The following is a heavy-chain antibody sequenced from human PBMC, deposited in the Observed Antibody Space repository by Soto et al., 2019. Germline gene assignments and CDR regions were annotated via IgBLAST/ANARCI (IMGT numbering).Heavy chain of an antibody. CDR2: IYHSGST. CDR1: GGSISSSSYY. V-gene: IGHV4-39*01. CDR3: ARRRDCSSTSCYRGPLDY. Sequence: SETLSLTCTVSGGSISSSSYYWGWIRQPPGKGLEWIGSIYHSGSTYYNPSLKSRVTISVDTSKNQFSLKLSSVTAADTAVYYCARRRDCSSTSCYRGPLDYWGQGTLVTVSS. D-gene: IGHD2-2*02. J-gene: IGHJ4*02.